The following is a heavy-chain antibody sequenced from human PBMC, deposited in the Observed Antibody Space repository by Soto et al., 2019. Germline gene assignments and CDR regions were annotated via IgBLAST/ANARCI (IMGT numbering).Heavy chain of an antibody. CDR2: ISGSGGST. Sequence: GGSLRLSCAASGFTFSSYAMSWVRQAPGKGLEWVSAISGSGGSTYYADSVKGRFTITRDNSKNTLYLQMNSRRAEDTAVYYCAKDRGGYCSGGSCLTDDYWGQGTLVTVSS. D-gene: IGHD2-15*01. J-gene: IGHJ4*02. CDR3: AKDRGGYCSGGSCLTDDY. CDR1: GFTFSSYA. V-gene: IGHV3-23*01.